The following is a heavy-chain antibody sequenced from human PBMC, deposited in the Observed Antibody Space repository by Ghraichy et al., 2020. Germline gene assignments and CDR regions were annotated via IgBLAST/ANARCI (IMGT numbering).Heavy chain of an antibody. CDR1: SGSISNTHYY. Sequence: ETLSLTCTVSSGSISNTHYYWGWIRQPPGKGLEWIGSMYYSGATYDNPSLKSRVTISVDTSKNQFSLKLSSVTAADTAVYYCASAPYDSTWDAFDYWGQGTLVTVSS. CDR2: MYYSGAT. V-gene: IGHV4-39*01. CDR3: ASAPYDSTWDAFDY. J-gene: IGHJ4*02. D-gene: IGHD6-13*01.